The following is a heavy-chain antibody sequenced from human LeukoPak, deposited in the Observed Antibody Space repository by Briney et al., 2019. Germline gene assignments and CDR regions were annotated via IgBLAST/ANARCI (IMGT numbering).Heavy chain of an antibody. J-gene: IGHJ4*02. CDR2: IRYDGNEK. V-gene: IGHV3-30*02. D-gene: IGHD2-15*01. CDR1: GFTFSSYA. CDR3: AQERDRRGYFDY. Sequence: GGSLRLSCAASGFTFSSYAMSWVRQAPGKGLEWVTFIRYDGNEKYCADSVKGRFTVSRDNSKNTLYLQMNSLRVEDTAVYYCAQERDRRGYFDYWGQGTLVTVSS.